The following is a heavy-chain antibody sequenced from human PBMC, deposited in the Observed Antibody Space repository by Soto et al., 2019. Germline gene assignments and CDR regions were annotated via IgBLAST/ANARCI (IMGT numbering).Heavy chain of an antibody. V-gene: IGHV1-8*01. J-gene: IGHJ4*02. CDR2: MQPSTGRT. Sequence: ASVKVSCKASGYSFTSLDINWVRQTAGQGLEWMGWMQPSTGRTGYAQKFQGRVTMTRDTSINTAYMELTTLTPDDTAFYYCARGVSAGVDYWGQGTLVTVSS. CDR1: GYSFTSLD. CDR3: ARGVSAGVDY. D-gene: IGHD1-26*01.